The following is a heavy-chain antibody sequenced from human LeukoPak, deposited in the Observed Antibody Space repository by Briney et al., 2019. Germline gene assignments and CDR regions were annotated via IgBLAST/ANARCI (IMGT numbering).Heavy chain of an antibody. CDR2: LYSDGYT. J-gene: IGHJ5*02. D-gene: IGHD2-21*02. Sequence: GGSLRLSCAASGFTVSSSYMSWVRQATGKGLEWVSVLYSDGYTSYADSVKGRFTISRDNSKNTLYLQMDSLRAEDTAVYHCARQVRGDGRGGFDPWGQGTLVTVSS. CDR1: GFTVSSSY. CDR3: ARQVRGDGRGGFDP. V-gene: IGHV3-53*01.